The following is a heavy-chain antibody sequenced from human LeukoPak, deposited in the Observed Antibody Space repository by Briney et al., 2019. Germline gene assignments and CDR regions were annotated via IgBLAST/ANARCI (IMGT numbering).Heavy chain of an antibody. CDR3: ATWGNGDFFDH. Sequence: PSETLSLTCSVSGGSLSSSSYYWGWIRQPPGRGLEWIGNIYETGSTNYNPSLKSRVTISVDTSKNQFSLNLTSVTAADTAMYYCATWGNGDFFDHWGQGTLVTVSS. J-gene: IGHJ4*02. CDR2: IYETGST. V-gene: IGHV4-39*07. CDR1: GGSLSSSSYY. D-gene: IGHD3-16*01.